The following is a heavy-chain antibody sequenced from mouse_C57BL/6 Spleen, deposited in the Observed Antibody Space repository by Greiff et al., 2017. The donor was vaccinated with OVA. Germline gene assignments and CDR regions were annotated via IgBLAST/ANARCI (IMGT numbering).Heavy chain of an antibody. CDR1: GYTFTDYY. D-gene: IGHD2-4*01. CDR3: ARTGDYDAGFAY. J-gene: IGHJ3*01. Sequence: EVQLQQSGPVLVKPGASVKMSCKASGYTFTDYYMNWVKQSHGKSLEWIGVINPYNGGTSYNQKFKGKATLTVDKSSSTAYMELNSLTSEDSAVYYCARTGDYDAGFAYWGQGTLVTVSA. V-gene: IGHV1-19*01. CDR2: INPYNGGT.